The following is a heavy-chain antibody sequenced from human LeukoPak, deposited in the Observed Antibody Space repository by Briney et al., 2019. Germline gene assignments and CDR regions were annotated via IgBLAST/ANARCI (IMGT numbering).Heavy chain of an antibody. Sequence: ASVKVSCKASGYTFTSYYMHWVRQAPGQGLEWMGIINPSGGSTSYAQKFRGRVTMTRDTSTSTVYMELSSLRSEDTAVYYCAREGTGVYYYDSSGLFDYWGQGTLATVSS. CDR3: AREGTGVYYYDSSGLFDY. V-gene: IGHV1-46*01. D-gene: IGHD3-22*01. CDR2: INPSGGST. J-gene: IGHJ4*02. CDR1: GYTFTSYY.